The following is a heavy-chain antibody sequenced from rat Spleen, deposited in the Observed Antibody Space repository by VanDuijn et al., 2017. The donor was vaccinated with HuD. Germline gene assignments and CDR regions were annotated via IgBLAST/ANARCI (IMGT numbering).Heavy chain of an antibody. CDR1: GFTFSNYD. D-gene: IGHD1-1*01. CDR3: GRHAGYYSGDYVMDA. Sequence: EVQLVESGGGLVQPGRSMKLSCAASGFTFSNYDMAWVRQAPTRGLEWVASITYDVTSTYYRDFVKGRFTISRDNAKSTLYLQMDSLRSEDTATYYCGRHAGYYSGDYVMDAWGQGASVTVSS. V-gene: IGHV5-25*01. CDR2: ITYDVTST. J-gene: IGHJ4*01.